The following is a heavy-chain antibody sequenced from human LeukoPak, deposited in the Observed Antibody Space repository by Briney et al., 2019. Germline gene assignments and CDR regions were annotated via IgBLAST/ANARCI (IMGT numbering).Heavy chain of an antibody. J-gene: IGHJ4*02. CDR3: AKDRVGYCSSTSCSNFDY. Sequence: GGSLRLSCAASGFTFSSYAMHWVRQAPGKGLEWVAVISYDGSNKYYADSVKGRFTISRDNSKNTLYLQMNSLRAEDTAVYYCAKDRVGYCSSTSCSNFDYWGQGTLVTVSS. D-gene: IGHD2-2*01. CDR2: ISYDGSNK. CDR1: GFTFSSYA. V-gene: IGHV3-30-3*01.